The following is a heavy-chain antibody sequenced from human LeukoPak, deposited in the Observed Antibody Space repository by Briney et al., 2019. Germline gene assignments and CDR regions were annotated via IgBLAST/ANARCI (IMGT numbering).Heavy chain of an antibody. J-gene: IGHJ4*02. CDR3: AKDIVVVPAASSGWDYFDY. CDR1: GFTFSSYA. D-gene: IGHD2-2*01. Sequence: GGSLRLSCAASGFTFSSYAMSWVRQAPGKGLEWVSAISGSGGSTYYADSVKGRFTISRDNSKNTLYLQMNSPRAEDTAVYYCAKDIVVVPAASSGWDYFDYWGQGTLVTVSS. CDR2: ISGSGGST. V-gene: IGHV3-23*01.